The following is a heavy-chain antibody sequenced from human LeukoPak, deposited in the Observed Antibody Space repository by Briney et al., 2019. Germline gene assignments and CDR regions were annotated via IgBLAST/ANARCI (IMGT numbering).Heavy chain of an antibody. CDR3: ARDPVYYDSPYYYYMDV. J-gene: IGHJ6*03. D-gene: IGHD3-22*01. V-gene: IGHV1-18*01. Sequence: ASVKVSCKASGGTFSSYAISWVRQAPGQGLEWMGWISAYNGNTNYAQKLQGRVTMTTDTSTSTAYMELRSLRSDDTAVYYCARDPVYYDSPYYYYMDVWGKGTTVTVSS. CDR2: ISAYNGNT. CDR1: GGTFSSYA.